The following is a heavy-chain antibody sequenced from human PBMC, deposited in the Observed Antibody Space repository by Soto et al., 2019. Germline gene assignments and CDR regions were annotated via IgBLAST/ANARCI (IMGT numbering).Heavy chain of an antibody. CDR1: GYTFSSYA. J-gene: IGHJ5*01. Sequence: GASVKVSCKASGYTFSSYAMNWVRQAPGQGLEWMGGIIPGNGNANYSQKFQGRVTITADKSTSTAYMELSSLRSEDTAVYYCARVRGKYDFWCGYANGFDSWGQGTLVTVSS. CDR3: ARVRGKYDFWCGYANGFDS. V-gene: IGHV1-69*10. D-gene: IGHD3-3*01. CDR2: IIPGNGNA.